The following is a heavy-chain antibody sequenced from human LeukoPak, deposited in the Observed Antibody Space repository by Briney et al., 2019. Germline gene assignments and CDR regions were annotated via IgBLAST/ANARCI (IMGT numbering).Heavy chain of an antibody. CDR2: IKQDGSVK. CDR3: ARIGYSSSSLDF. J-gene: IGHJ4*02. Sequence: GGSLRLSCVASGLTFRSYAMSWVRQAPGKGLEWVANIKQDGSVKYYVDSVKGRFTISRDNAKNSVYLQMISLRAEDTAVYKCARIGYSSSSLDFWGRGTLVTVSS. D-gene: IGHD6-6*01. V-gene: IGHV3-7*03. CDR1: GLTFRSYA.